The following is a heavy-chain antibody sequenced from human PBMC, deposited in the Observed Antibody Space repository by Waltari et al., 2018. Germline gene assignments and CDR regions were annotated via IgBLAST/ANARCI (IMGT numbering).Heavy chain of an antibody. CDR2: INAGNGNT. CDR3: ATYYYDSSGYPLRDAFDI. J-gene: IGHJ3*02. V-gene: IGHV1-3*01. Sequence: QVQLVQSGAEVKKPGASVKVSCKASGYNFTSYARPWVRQAPGQRLEWMGWINAGNGNTKYSQKFQGRVTITRDTSASTAYMELSSLRSEDTAVYYCATYYYDSSGYPLRDAFDIWGQGTMVTVSS. CDR1: GYNFTSYA. D-gene: IGHD3-22*01.